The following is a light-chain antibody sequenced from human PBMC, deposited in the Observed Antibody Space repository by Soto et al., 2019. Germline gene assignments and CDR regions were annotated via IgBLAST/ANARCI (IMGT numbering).Light chain of an antibody. V-gene: IGKV3-15*01. CDR3: QQYNNWPWT. CDR1: QSFSRT. CDR2: GAY. Sequence: EIVMTQSPATLSVSPGERATLSCRASQSFSRTLAWYQQKPGQAPRLLIYGAYTRATGIPVRFSGSGSGTEFTLTISSLQSEDFAVYYCQQYNNWPWTFGQGTKVEIK. J-gene: IGKJ1*01.